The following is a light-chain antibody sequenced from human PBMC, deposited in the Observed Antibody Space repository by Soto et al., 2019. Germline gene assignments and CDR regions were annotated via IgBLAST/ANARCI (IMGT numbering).Light chain of an antibody. CDR2: DTS. V-gene: IGKV3-11*01. CDR1: QSVSIY. CDR3: QQYSNWPPGT. Sequence: EIVLTQSPATLSLSPGERATLSCRASQSVSIYLDWYQQKPGQAPRLLIYDTSNRATGIPARFSGSGSGTEFTLTISSLQSEDFAVYYCQQYSNWPPGTFGQGTKVDIK. J-gene: IGKJ1*01.